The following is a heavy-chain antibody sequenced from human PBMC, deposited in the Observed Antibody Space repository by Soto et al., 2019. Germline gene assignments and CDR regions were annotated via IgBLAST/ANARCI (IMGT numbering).Heavy chain of an antibody. CDR3: AREFSDSSGYLDY. V-gene: IGHV4-31*03. Sequence: PSETLSLTCTVSGGSISSGGYCWSWIRQHPGKGLEWIGYIYYSGSTYYNPSLKSRVTISVDTSKNQFSLKLSSVTAADTAVYYCAREFSDSSGYLDYWGQGTLVTVSS. CDR2: IYYSGST. CDR1: GGSISSGGYC. D-gene: IGHD3-22*01. J-gene: IGHJ4*02.